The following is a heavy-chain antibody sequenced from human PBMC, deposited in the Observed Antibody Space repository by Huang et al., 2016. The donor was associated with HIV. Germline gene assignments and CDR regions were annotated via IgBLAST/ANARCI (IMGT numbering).Heavy chain of an antibody. Sequence: QVQLVESGGGVVQPGRSLRLSFAASGFTFSNYGVHWVRQAPGKGVGWVAAISYDGSYQYYSDSVKGRFTISRDDSQNTLYLQMSSLRAEDTAVYFCAKDREDSAYQLDYWGQGTRVTVSS. D-gene: IGHD5-12*01. CDR2: ISYDGSYQ. V-gene: IGHV3-30*18. CDR1: GFTFSNYG. J-gene: IGHJ4*02. CDR3: AKDREDSAYQLDY.